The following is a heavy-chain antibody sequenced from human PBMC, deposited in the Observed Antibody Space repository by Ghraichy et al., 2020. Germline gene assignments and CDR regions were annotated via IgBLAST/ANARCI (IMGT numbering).Heavy chain of an antibody. CDR3: ARRQGTSDWSGYNWFDP. D-gene: IGHD2-21*01. J-gene: IGHJ5*02. Sequence: SETLSLTCTVSGGSVTSYYWSWIRQSPERGLEWIGYMYYGGSSNYNPSLKSRVTISVDTSKNQFSLTLSSVTAADTAVYYCARRQGTSDWSGYNWFDPWGQGTLVTVSS. CDR1: GGSVTSYY. V-gene: IGHV4-59*02. CDR2: MYYGGSS.